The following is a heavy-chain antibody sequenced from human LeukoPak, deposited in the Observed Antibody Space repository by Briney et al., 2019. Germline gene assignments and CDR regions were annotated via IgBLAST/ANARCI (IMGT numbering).Heavy chain of an antibody. CDR3: ARDRGSSGLSTVTDHNWFDP. D-gene: IGHD6-19*01. CDR1: GYSFIAYY. CDR2: INPNSAGT. V-gene: IGHV1-2*02. Sequence: ASVKVSCKASGYSFIAYYMHWVRQAPGQGLEWMGWINPNSAGTNYAQKFQGRVTLTRDTSITTAYMELSRLTSDDTAVYYCARDRGSSGLSTVTDHNWFDPWGQGTLVTVSS. J-gene: IGHJ5*02.